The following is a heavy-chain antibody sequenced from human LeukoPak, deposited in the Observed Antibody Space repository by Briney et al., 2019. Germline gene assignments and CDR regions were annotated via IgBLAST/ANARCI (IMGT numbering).Heavy chain of an antibody. CDR2: ISYDGSNK. CDR1: GFTFSSYA. Sequence: GGSLRLSCAASGFTFSSYAMHWVRQAPGKGLEWVAVISYDGSNKYYADSVKGRFTISRDNSKNTLYLQMNSLRAEDTAVYYCARDITAWSPFDYWGQGTLVTVSS. CDR3: ARDITAWSPFDY. D-gene: IGHD3-10*01. V-gene: IGHV3-30*01. J-gene: IGHJ4*02.